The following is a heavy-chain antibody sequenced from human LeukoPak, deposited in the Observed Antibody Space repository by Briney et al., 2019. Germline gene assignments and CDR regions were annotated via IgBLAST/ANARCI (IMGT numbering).Heavy chain of an antibody. CDR3: ARDNIVVAVAATHYYFDY. J-gene: IGHJ4*02. Sequence: GASVTVSCKASGYTFTSYAMNWVRQAPGQGLEWMRWINTNTGNPTYAQGFTGRFVFSLDTSVSTAYLQISSLKAEDTAVYYCARDNIVVAVAATHYYFDYWGQGTLVTVSS. CDR2: INTNTGNP. CDR1: GYTFTSYA. V-gene: IGHV7-4-1*02. D-gene: IGHD2-15*01.